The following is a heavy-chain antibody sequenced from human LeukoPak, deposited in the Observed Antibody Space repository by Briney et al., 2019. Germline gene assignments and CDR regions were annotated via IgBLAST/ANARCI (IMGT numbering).Heavy chain of an antibody. V-gene: IGHV1-8*01. CDR1: GYTFTSYD. CDR3: ARMSIAARPRSYNFDY. J-gene: IGHJ4*02. Sequence: GASVKVSCKASGYTFTSYDINWVRQATGQGLEWMGWMNPNSGNTGYAQKFQGRVTMTRSTSISTAYMELSSLRSEDTAVYYCARMSIAARPRSYNFDYWGQGTLVTVSS. CDR2: MNPNSGNT. D-gene: IGHD6-6*01.